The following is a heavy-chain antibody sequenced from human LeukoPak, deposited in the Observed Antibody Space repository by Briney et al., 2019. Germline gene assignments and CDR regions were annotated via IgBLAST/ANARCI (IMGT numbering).Heavy chain of an antibody. D-gene: IGHD3-10*01. CDR3: ARERGGYGGSGSYVN. CDR1: GFTFSSYE. CDR2: ISSSGSTI. J-gene: IGHJ4*02. V-gene: IGHV3-48*03. Sequence: GGSLRLSCAASGFTFSSYEMNWVRQAPGKGLEWVSYISSSGSTIYYPDSVKGRFTISRDNAKNSLYLQMNSLRAEDTAVYYCARERGGYGGSGSYVNWGQGTLVTVSS.